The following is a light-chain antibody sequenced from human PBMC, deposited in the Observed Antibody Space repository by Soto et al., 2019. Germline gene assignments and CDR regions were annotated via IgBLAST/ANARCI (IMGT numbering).Light chain of an antibody. Sequence: ILMTQSPATLSVSPGERATLSCRASQSVSNNLAWYQQKPGQAPRLLIYDASTRATGIPARFSGSGSGTECTLTISRLQSEDFAVCYCQQYNNWPPWTFGAGNKVEIK. CDR1: QSVSNN. CDR2: DAS. V-gene: IGKV3-15*01. J-gene: IGKJ1*01. CDR3: QQYNNWPPWT.